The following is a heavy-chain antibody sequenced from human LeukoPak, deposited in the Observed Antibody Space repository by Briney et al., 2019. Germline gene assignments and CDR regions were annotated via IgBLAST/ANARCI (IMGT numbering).Heavy chain of an antibody. Sequence: SETLSLACTVFGVSISSSSYYWGWIRQPPGKGLEWTGSIYYTGSTTYNPSLKSRVTMSVDTSKNQFSVRLTSVAAADTAVYYCARAAYCSGASCYFDYWGQGTLVTVSS. D-gene: IGHD2-15*01. J-gene: IGHJ4*02. V-gene: IGHV4-39*07. CDR2: IYYTGST. CDR1: GVSISSSSYY. CDR3: ARAAYCSGASCYFDY.